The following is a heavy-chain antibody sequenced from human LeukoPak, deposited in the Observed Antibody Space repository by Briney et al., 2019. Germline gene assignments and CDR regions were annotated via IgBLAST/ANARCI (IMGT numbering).Heavy chain of an antibody. CDR2: ISYDGSNK. V-gene: IGHV3-30-3*01. CDR3: AREPPGWYYFDY. Sequence: HPGGSLRLSCAASGFTFSSYAMHWVRQAPGKGLEWVAVISYDGSNKYYADSVKGRFTISRDNSKNTLYLQMNSLRAEDTAVYYCAREPPGWYYFDYWGQGSLVTVSS. CDR1: GFTFSSYA. D-gene: IGHD2-15*01. J-gene: IGHJ4*02.